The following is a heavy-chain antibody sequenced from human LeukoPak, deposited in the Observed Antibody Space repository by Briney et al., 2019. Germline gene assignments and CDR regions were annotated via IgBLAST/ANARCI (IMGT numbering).Heavy chain of an antibody. Sequence: ASVKVSCKASGYTFTGYYMHWVRQAPGQGLEWMGWINPNSGGTNYAQKFQGRVTMTRDTSISTAYMELSRLRSDDTAVYYCARAVEGGYSSSSWGHYYYMDVWGKGTTVTVSS. J-gene: IGHJ6*03. V-gene: IGHV1-2*02. D-gene: IGHD6-6*01. CDR3: ARAVEGGYSSSSWGHYYYMDV. CDR2: INPNSGGT. CDR1: GYTFTGYY.